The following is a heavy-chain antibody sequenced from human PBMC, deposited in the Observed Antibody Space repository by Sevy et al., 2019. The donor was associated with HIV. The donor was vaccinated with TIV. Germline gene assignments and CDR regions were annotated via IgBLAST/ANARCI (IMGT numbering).Heavy chain of an antibody. CDR1: GFSLSSYS. V-gene: IGHV3-48*01. CDR3: ARVFYRNWFDP. CDR2: ISSSSSTI. J-gene: IGHJ5*02. Sequence: GGSLRLSCAASGFSLSSYSMNWVRQAPGKGLEWVSYISSSSSTIYYADSVKGRFTISRDNAKNSLYLQMNSLRAEDTAVYYCARVFYRNWFDPWGQGPLVTVSS. D-gene: IGHD1-26*01.